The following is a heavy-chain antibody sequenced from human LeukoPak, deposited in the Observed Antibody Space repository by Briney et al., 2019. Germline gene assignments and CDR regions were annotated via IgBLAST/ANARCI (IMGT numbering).Heavy chain of an antibody. CDR2: IRYDGSNK. CDR1: GFTFSSYG. D-gene: IGHD3-16*01. CDR3: AREAGGFD. J-gene: IGHJ4*02. V-gene: IGHV3-30*02. Sequence: GGSLRLSCAASGFTFSSYGMHWVRQAPGKGLEWVAFIRYDGSNKYYADSVKGRFTISRDNAKNSLYLQMNSLRVEDTAVYYCAREAGGFDWGQGTLVTVSS.